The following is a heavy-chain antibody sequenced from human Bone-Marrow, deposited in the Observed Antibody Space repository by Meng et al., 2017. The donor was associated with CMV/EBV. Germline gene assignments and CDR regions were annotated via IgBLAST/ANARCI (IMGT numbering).Heavy chain of an antibody. CDR3: ARAGITMVRGVYYYYGMDV. D-gene: IGHD3-10*01. J-gene: IGHJ6*02. CDR1: VGTFSSYA. V-gene: IGHV1-69*05. CDR2: IIPIFGIG. Sequence: SVKVSCKASVGTFSSYAITWVRPAPGQGLEWMGGIIPIFGIGKYAQKFQGRVTITTDESTTTAYMELSSLTSEDTAVYYCARAGITMVRGVYYYYGMDVWGQGTTVTVSS.